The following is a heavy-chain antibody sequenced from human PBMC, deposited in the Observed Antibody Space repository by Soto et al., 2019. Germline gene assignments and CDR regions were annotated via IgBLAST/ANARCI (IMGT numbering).Heavy chain of an antibody. J-gene: IGHJ5*02. CDR2: ISSNSAYI. V-gene: IGHV3-21*01. CDR1: GFTFRSFT. Sequence: GESLRLSCAASGFTFRSFTMNWVRQAPGKGLEWVSTISSNSAYIYYTDALRGRFTISRDNAKNSLHLQMNSLRAEDTAVYYCTRDASRDSSARGWFDPWGPGTRVTAPQ. D-gene: IGHD6-13*01. CDR3: TRDASRDSSARGWFDP.